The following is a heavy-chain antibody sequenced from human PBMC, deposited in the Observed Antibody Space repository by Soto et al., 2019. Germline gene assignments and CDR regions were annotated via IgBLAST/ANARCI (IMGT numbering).Heavy chain of an antibody. CDR1: GGTFISYA. V-gene: IGHV1-69*13. CDR2: IIPIFGTA. D-gene: IGHD3-10*01. Sequence: SVKVYCKASGGTFISYAISWVRQAPGQGLEWMGGIIPIFGTANYAQKFQGRVTITADESTSTAYMELSSLRSEDTAVYYCARGQRAGSFDYWGQGTLVTVSS. J-gene: IGHJ4*01. CDR3: ARGQRAGSFDY.